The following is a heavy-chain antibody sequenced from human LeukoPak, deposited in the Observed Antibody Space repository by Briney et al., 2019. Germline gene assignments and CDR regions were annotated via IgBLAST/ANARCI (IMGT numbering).Heavy chain of an antibody. V-gene: IGHV4-39*07. J-gene: IGHJ4*02. Sequence: PSETLSLTCTVSGGSISSSSYYWGWIRQPPGKGLEWIGSIYYSGSTYYNPSLKSRVTISVDTSKNQFSLKLSSVTAADTAVYYCAGLGELLYPDYWGQGTLVTVSS. CDR3: AGLGELLYPDY. D-gene: IGHD3-10*01. CDR1: GGSISSSSYY. CDR2: IYYSGST.